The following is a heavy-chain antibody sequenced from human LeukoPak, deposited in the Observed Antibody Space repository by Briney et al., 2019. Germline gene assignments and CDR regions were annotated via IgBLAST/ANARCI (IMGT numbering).Heavy chain of an antibody. V-gene: IGHV3-48*01. CDR2: INSASTT. J-gene: IGHJ4*02. CDR3: ARSVEGSFDY. D-gene: IGHD6-19*01. Sequence: GGSLRLSCAASGFTFSSYSINWIRQAPGKGLEWVSYINSASTTYYADSVEGRLTISRDNAKNSVYLQLNSLRVEDTAVYYRARSVEGSFDYWGQGTLVTVSS. CDR1: GFTFSSYS.